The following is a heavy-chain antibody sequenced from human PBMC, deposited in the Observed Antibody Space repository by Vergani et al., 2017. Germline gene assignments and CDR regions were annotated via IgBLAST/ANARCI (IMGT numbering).Heavy chain of an antibody. J-gene: IGHJ6*02. D-gene: IGHD2-2*01. Sequence: EVQLVESGGGLVKPGGSLRLSCAASGFTFSSYSMNWVRQAPGKGLEWVSSISSSSSYIYYADSVKGRFTISRDNAKNSLYLQMNSLRAEDTAVYYCARVGYCSSTSCPRNYYYYGMDVWGQGTTVTVSS. V-gene: IGHV3-21*01. CDR1: GFTFSSYS. CDR3: ARVGYCSSTSCPRNYYYYGMDV. CDR2: ISSSSSYI.